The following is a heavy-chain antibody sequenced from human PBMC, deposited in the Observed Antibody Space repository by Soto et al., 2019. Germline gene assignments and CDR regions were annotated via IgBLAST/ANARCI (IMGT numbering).Heavy chain of an antibody. Sequence: SETLSLTCFVSGYSITAGGYYWSWIRHHPGKGLEWIGSSYSSGSIIYNPSLRSRVSISGDTSSNQFSMSLTSVTAADTARYYCARMYSSGSGWLNPCGQGTLVTVYS. CDR2: SYSSGSI. CDR3: ARMYSSGSGWLNP. V-gene: IGHV4-31*03. CDR1: GYSITAGGYY. D-gene: IGHD6-19*01. J-gene: IGHJ5*02.